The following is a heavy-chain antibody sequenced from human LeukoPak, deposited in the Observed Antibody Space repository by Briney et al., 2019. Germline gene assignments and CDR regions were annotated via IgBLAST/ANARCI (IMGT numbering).Heavy chain of an antibody. J-gene: IGHJ4*02. Sequence: PGGSLRLSCAASGFTFSSYAMHWVRQAPGKGLEWVAVISYDGSNKYYADSVKGRFTISRDNSKNTLYLQMNSLRAEDTAVYYCARVAAAGMGLFDYWGQRTLVTVSS. CDR1: GFTFSSYA. CDR3: ARVAAAGMGLFDY. V-gene: IGHV3-30-3*01. D-gene: IGHD6-13*01. CDR2: ISYDGSNK.